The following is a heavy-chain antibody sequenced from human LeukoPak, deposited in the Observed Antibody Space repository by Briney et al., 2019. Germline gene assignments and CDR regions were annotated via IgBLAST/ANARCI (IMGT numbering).Heavy chain of an antibody. Sequence: GSLRLSCAASGFTFSSYSMNWVRQAPGKGLEWVSYISSSSSTIYYADSVKGRFTISRDNAKNSLYLQMNSLRAEDTAVYYCARSLLYYYDSSGPYFDYWGQGTLVTVSS. CDR1: GFTFSSYS. V-gene: IGHV3-48*01. CDR2: ISSSSSTI. CDR3: ARSLLYYYDSSGPYFDY. J-gene: IGHJ4*02. D-gene: IGHD3-22*01.